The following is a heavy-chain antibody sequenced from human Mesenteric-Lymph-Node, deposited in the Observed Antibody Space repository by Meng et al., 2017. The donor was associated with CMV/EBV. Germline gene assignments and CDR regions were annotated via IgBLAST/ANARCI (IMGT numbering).Heavy chain of an antibody. CDR3: ARNVDRQYGGNTPDY. J-gene: IGHJ4*02. D-gene: IGHD4-23*01. V-gene: IGHV1-46*01. CDR1: EYTFTRYY. Sequence: SEYTFTRYYMNWVRQAPGQGLEWMGIINPSGGSTTYAQKLQGRITMTRDTSTSTVYMELSSLRSEDTAVYYCARNVDRQYGGNTPDYWGQGTLVTVSS. CDR2: INPSGGST.